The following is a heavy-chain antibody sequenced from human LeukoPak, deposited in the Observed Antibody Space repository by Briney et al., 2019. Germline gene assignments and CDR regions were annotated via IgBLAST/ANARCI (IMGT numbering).Heavy chain of an antibody. J-gene: IGHJ4*02. CDR1: GGSISSGDYY. D-gene: IGHD3-22*01. CDR3: ARVAGDSSGYSLFDY. CDR2: IYYNGST. V-gene: IGHV4-30-4*01. Sequence: SETLSLTCTVSGGSISSGDYYWSWIRQPPGKGLEWIGYIYYNGSTYYNPSLKSRVTISVDTSKNQFSLKLSSVTAADTAVYYCARVAGDSSGYSLFDYWGQGTLVTVSS.